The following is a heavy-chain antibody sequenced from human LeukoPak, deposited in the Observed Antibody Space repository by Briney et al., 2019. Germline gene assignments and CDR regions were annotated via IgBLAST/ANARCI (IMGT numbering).Heavy chain of an antibody. J-gene: IGHJ4*01. CDR1: GESIRSSNW. CDR3: SNKVYCSTTSCHPAGY. D-gene: IGHD2-2*01. CDR2: IYHSGTT. V-gene: IGHV4-4*02. Sequence: PSGTLSLTCTVSGESIRSSNWWSWVRQPPGKGLEWIGEIYHSGTTNYNPSLKSRVTISFATSTNQFFLDLSPVTAADTAVYYCSNKVYCSTTSCHPAGYWGLDPWSPSPQ.